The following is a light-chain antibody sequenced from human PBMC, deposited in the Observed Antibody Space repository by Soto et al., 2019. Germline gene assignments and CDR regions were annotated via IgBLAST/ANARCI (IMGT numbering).Light chain of an antibody. CDR3: QQYSSSPLFT. CDR1: QSVSSSY. V-gene: IGKV3-20*01. J-gene: IGKJ3*01. Sequence: EIVLTQSPGTLSLSPGERATLSCRASQSVSSSYLAWYQQKPGQAPRLLIYGASSRATGIPDRFSGSGSGTDFTLTIIRLEPEDFAVYYCQQYSSSPLFTFGPGTKVDIE. CDR2: GAS.